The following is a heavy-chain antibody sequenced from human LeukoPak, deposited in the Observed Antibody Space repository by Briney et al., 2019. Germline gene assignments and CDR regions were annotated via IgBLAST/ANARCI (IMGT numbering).Heavy chain of an antibody. CDR3: ARRDYYGSGSPDF. V-gene: IGHV3-20*04. CDR1: GFTFHDYD. J-gene: IGHJ4*02. CDR2: INWNGDRT. Sequence: PGGSLRLSCAASGFTFHDYDMSWVRQSPGKGLEWVSGINWNGDRTGYADSVKGRFTISRDNAKKSLYLQMNSLRAEDTALYYYARRDYYGSGSPDFWGQGTLVTVSS. D-gene: IGHD3-10*01.